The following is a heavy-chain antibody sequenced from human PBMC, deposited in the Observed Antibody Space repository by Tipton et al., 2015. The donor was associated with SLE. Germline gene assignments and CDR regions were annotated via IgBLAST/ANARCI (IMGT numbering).Heavy chain of an antibody. Sequence: SLRLSCAASGLTIGNYAMSWVRQVPGKGLEWVSVFYSTAGTFYANFVKGRFTISRDDSSNTLYLQMDSLTVEDTAMYYCAKDGQPGQSSGWFDSWGQGTLVTVSS. CDR2: FYSTAGT. V-gene: IGHV3-23*03. CDR3: AKDGQPGQSSGWFDS. J-gene: IGHJ5*01. D-gene: IGHD3-22*01. CDR1: GLTIGNYA.